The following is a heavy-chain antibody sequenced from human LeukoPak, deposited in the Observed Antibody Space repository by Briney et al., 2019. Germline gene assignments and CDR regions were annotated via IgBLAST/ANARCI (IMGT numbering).Heavy chain of an antibody. CDR2: IYRSGST. J-gene: IGHJ4*02. Sequence: KPSETLSLTCTVSGYSISNGYYWDWIRQPPGRGLEWIGNIYRSGSTSYSPSLKSRVTISVDTSKNQFSLKVNSVTAADTAVYYCARRHSSGWFYYWGQGTLVTVSS. D-gene: IGHD6-19*01. V-gene: IGHV4-38-2*02. CDR1: GYSISNGYY. CDR3: ARRHSSGWFYY.